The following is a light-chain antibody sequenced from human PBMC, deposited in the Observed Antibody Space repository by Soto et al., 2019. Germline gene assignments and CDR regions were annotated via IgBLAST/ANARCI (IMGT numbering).Light chain of an antibody. J-gene: IGKJ5*01. CDR1: QSVRRY. V-gene: IGKV3-11*01. Sequence: EIVLTQSPATLSWSPGERATLSCRASQSVRRYLAWYQQKPGQAPRLLIYDASTRATGIPARFSGSGSETDFTLTITSLEPEDFAVYYCQQRNNWPPITFGQGTRLEI. CDR3: QQRNNWPPIT. CDR2: DAS.